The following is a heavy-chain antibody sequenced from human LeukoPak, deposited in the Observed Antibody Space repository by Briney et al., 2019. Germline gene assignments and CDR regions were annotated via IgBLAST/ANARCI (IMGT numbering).Heavy chain of an antibody. V-gene: IGHV3-30-3*01. D-gene: IGHD3-10*02. CDR2: ISNDGSNK. Sequence: PGTSLRLSCAASGFSFSSYAMHWVRQAPGKGPEWVAVISNDGSNKYYADSVKGRFTISRDSSKNTLSLQMSSLRAEDTAVYYCARDVRAGPRHNGNFDYWGQGTLVTVSS. CDR1: GFSFSSYA. J-gene: IGHJ4*02. CDR3: ARDVRAGPRHNGNFDY.